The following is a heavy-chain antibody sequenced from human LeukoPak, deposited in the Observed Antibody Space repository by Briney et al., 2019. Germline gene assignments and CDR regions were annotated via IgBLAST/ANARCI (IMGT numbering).Heavy chain of an antibody. D-gene: IGHD3-22*01. Sequence: GASVKVSCKASGYTFTSYAMNWVRHAPGQGLEWMAWINTNTGNPTYAQGFTGRFVFSLDTSVSTAYLQISSLEAEDTAVYYCARHTYYYDSSGYFDYWGQGTLVTVSS. CDR3: ARHTYYYDSSGYFDY. J-gene: IGHJ4*02. V-gene: IGHV7-4-1*02. CDR1: GYTFTSYA. CDR2: INTNTGNP.